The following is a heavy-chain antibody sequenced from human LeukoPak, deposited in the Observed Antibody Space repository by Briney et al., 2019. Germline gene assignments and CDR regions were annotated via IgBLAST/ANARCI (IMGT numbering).Heavy chain of an antibody. J-gene: IGHJ5*02. CDR3: ARGDCSVSGCHEGNWFDP. CDR2: INPNSGGT. D-gene: IGHD2-15*01. V-gene: IGHV1-2*02. CDR1: VYTFTGYY. Sequence: ASVKVSCKASVYTFTGYYIHWVPQAPGQGLEWMGWINPNSGGTKYAQSFQGRVTMTRDTSSSTAHMELSRLRSDDTAVYYCARGDCSVSGCHEGNWFDPWGQGTLVTVSS.